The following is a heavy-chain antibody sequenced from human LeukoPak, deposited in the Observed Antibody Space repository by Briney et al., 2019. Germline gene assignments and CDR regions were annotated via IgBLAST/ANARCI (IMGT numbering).Heavy chain of an antibody. CDR1: GFTFSGSA. CDR3: AKDSRPNLSSSWGRNQNWFDP. CDR2: IRSKANSYAT. Sequence: GGSLRLSCAASGFTFSGSAMHWVRQASGKGLEWVGRIRSKANSYATAYAASVKGRFTISRDDSKNTAYLQMNSLRAEDTAVYYCAKDSRPNLSSSWGRNQNWFDPWGQGTLVTVSS. V-gene: IGHV3-73*01. J-gene: IGHJ5*02. D-gene: IGHD6-13*01.